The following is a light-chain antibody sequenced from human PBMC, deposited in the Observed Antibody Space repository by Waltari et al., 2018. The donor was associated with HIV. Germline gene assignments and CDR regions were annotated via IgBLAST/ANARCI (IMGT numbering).Light chain of an antibody. CDR2: DAS. Sequence: AIKLTQSPSSLSASVGARFPLTCRASQGIAHALAWYQQKPGKPPKVLIFDASNLEGGVSSRFSGSGSGTEFTLTINSLQPEDFATYFCQQFNSYPNTFGGGTKVEIK. V-gene: IGKV1-13*02. CDR3: QQFNSYPNT. J-gene: IGKJ4*01. CDR1: QGIAHA.